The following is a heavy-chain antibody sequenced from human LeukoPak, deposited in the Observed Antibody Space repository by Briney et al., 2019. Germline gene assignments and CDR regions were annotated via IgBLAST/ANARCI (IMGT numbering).Heavy chain of an antibody. J-gene: IGHJ5*02. CDR1: GFTFSSYS. CDR3: ARSAQGIVAFDP. CDR2: ISSSSSYI. Sequence: GGSLRLSCAASGFTFSSYSMNWVRQAPGKGLEWVSSISSSSSYIYYADSVKGRFTISRDNAKNSLYLQMNSLRAEDTAVYYCARSAQGIVAFDPWGQGTLVTVSS. V-gene: IGHV3-21*01. D-gene: IGHD2-15*01.